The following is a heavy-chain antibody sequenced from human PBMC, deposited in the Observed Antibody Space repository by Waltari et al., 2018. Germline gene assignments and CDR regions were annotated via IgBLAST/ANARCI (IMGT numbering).Heavy chain of an antibody. Sequence: EVQLVESGGGLVQPGRSLRLSCAASGFTFDDYAMHWVRQAPGKGLEWVSGISWNSGSIGYADSVKGRFTISRDNAKNSLYLQMNSLRAEDTALYYCAKEKGDSSGYAYYYYYMDVWGKGTTVTVSS. CDR3: AKEKGDSSGYAYYYYYMDV. D-gene: IGHD3-22*01. J-gene: IGHJ6*03. V-gene: IGHV3-9*01. CDR2: ISWNSGSI. CDR1: GFTFDDYA.